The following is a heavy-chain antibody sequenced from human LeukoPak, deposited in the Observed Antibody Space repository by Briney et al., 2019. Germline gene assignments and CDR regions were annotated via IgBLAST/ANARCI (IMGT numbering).Heavy chain of an antibody. Sequence: GGSLRLSCAASGFSLDDYAMHWVRQAPGKGLEWVSGISWNSGSIGYAGSVKGRFTISRDNAKNSLYLQMNSLRAEDTALYYCAKDQTDTAMVLDYWGQGTLVTVSS. D-gene: IGHD5-18*01. CDR1: GFSLDDYA. V-gene: IGHV3-9*01. CDR2: ISWNSGSI. CDR3: AKDQTDTAMVLDY. J-gene: IGHJ4*02.